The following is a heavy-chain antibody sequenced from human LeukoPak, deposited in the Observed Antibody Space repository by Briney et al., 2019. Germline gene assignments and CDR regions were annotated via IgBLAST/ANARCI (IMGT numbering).Heavy chain of an antibody. D-gene: IGHD5-12*01. CDR1: GFTFSNAW. CDR3: TTDQSHRGYDPGYFDY. J-gene: IGHJ4*02. V-gene: IGHV3-15*01. CDR2: IKSKTDGGTT. Sequence: PGGSLRLSCAASGFTFSNAWMSWVRQAPGKGLEWVGRIKSKTDGGTTDYAAPVKGRFAISRDDSKNTLYLQMNSLKTEDTAVYYCTTDQSHRGYDPGYFDYWGQGTLVTVSS.